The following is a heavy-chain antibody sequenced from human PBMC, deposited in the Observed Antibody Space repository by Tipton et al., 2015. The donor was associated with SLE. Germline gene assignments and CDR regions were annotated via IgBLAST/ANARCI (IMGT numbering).Heavy chain of an antibody. CDR1: GVSISNYY. CDR3: ASSYSSYFFSYYFDY. Sequence: TLSLTCTVSGVSISNYYWTWIRQPAGKGLEWIGRIYSSGSTNYNPSLKSRVTMSVDTSKNQFSLSLSSVTAADTAVYYCASSYSSYFFSYYFDYWAREPRSPSPQ. D-gene: IGHD6-6*01. CDR2: IYSSGST. V-gene: IGHV4-4*07. J-gene: IGHJ4*02.